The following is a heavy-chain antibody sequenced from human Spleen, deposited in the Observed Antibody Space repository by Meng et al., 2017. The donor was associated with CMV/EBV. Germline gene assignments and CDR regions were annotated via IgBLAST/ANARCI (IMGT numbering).Heavy chain of an antibody. CDR3: ARDPPRTTIKWYNYYGVDV. V-gene: IGHV1-18*01. D-gene: IGHD4-11*01. CDR2: ISGDNGNT. J-gene: IGHJ6*01. Sequence: ASVKVSCKAAGYTFITYGISWVRQAPGQGLEWMGWISGDNGNTKYAQKSQGRVTMTTDTSTNTAYMELRSLSSDDTAVYYFARDPPRTTIKWYNYYGVDVWCQGTTVTVSS. CDR1: GYTFITYG.